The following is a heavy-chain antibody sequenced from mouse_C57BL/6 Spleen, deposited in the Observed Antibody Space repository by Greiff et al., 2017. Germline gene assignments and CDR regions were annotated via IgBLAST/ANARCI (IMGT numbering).Heavy chain of an antibody. V-gene: IGHV1-69*01. CDR2: IDPSDSYT. CDR3: ARRGSSLFDY. Sequence: QVQLQQPGAELVMPGASVKLSCKASGYTFTSYWMHWVKQRPGQGLEWIGEIDPSDSYTNYNQKFKGKSTLTVDKSSSTAYMQLSSLTSEDSAVYYFARRGSSLFDYWGQGTTLTVSS. J-gene: IGHJ2*01. D-gene: IGHD1-1*01. CDR1: GYTFTSYW.